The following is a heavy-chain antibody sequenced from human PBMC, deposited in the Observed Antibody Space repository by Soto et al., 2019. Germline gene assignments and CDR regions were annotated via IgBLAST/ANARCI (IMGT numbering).Heavy chain of an antibody. CDR2: ISAYNGNK. V-gene: IGHV1-18*01. CDR1: GYTFTSYG. CDR3: SSCARIGKNDY. J-gene: IGHJ4*02. Sequence: QVQLVQSGAEVKKPGASVKVSCKASGYTFTSYGISWVRQAPGQGLEWMGWISAYNGNKKYAQKVQGRVTMTTDTSTTTACMEVMGLRSEDTDVYYFSSCARIGKNDYWGQGALVTVSS.